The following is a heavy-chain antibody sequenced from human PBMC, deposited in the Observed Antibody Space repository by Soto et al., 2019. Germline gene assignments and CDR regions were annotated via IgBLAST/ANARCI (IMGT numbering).Heavy chain of an antibody. Sequence: TLSLTCAVSGGAIISGDDYVTGMGQPPGRGLEWIGYISYSGSTYYNPSLKSRLTISIDTSKKQFSLNLRSVTAADTAVYYCARDGWQMVRGVSISGGMDVWGQGTTVTVS. CDR3: ARDGWQMVRGVSISGGMDV. CDR2: ISYSGST. CDR1: GGAIISGDDY. J-gene: IGHJ6*02. D-gene: IGHD3-10*01. V-gene: IGHV4-30-4*01.